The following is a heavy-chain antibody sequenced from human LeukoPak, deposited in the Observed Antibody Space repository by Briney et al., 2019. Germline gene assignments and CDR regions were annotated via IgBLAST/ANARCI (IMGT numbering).Heavy chain of an antibody. D-gene: IGHD3-22*01. J-gene: IGHJ4*02. Sequence: GGSLRLSCAASGSTFSSYAMHWVRQAPGKGLEWVAVISYDGSNKYYADSVKGRFTISRDNSKNTLYLQMNSLRAEDTAVYYCARDPDAIYDSSGDYWGQGTLVTVSS. V-gene: IGHV3-30-3*01. CDR2: ISYDGSNK. CDR3: ARDPDAIYDSSGDY. CDR1: GSTFSSYA.